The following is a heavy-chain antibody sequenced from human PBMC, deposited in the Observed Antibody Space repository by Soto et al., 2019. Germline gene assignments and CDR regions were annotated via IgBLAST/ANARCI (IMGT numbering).Heavy chain of an antibody. D-gene: IGHD6-13*01. CDR3: AREARYSSSWEGNY. CDR1: GFTVSSSY. J-gene: IGHJ4*02. CDR2: IYSGGST. Sequence: EVQLVETGGGLIQPGGSLRLSCAASGFTVSSSYMSWVRQAPGKGLEWVSVIYSGGSTYYADSVKGRFTISRDNSKNTLYLQMNSLRAEDTAVYYCAREARYSSSWEGNYWGQGTLVTVSS. V-gene: IGHV3-53*02.